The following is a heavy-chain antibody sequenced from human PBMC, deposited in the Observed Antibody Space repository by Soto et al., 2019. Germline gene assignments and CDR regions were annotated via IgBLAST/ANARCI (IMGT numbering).Heavy chain of an antibody. Sequence: QLHLVQSGAVVKKPGASVTVSCSASGYPVTAYYMHWVRQAPGRGLEWMGGINPATGAAKYTQTFQGRVTMIRDTSTSTVFMELSGLTSEDTAFFYCARGGGVGVAGSAAFDMWGQGTLVTVSS. CDR3: ARGGGVGVAGSAAFDM. D-gene: IGHD3-3*01. CDR2: INPATGAA. V-gene: IGHV1-2*02. J-gene: IGHJ3*02. CDR1: GYPVTAYY.